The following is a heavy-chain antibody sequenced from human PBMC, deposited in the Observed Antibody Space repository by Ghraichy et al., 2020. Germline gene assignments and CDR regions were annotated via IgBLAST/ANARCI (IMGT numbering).Heavy chain of an antibody. Sequence: GSLRLSCTVSGGSISSYYWSWIRQPAGKGLEWIGHIYTTGSTNYNPSLKSRVTMSVDTSKNQFSLKLSSVTAADTAVYYCARDERYYDSSGYSIWFDPWGQGTLVTVSS. J-gene: IGHJ5*02. D-gene: IGHD3-22*01. CDR2: IYTTGST. V-gene: IGHV4-4*07. CDR3: ARDERYYDSSGYSIWFDP. CDR1: GGSISSYY.